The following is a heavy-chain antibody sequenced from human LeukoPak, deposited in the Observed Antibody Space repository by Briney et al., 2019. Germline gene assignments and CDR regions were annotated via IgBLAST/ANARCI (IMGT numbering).Heavy chain of an antibody. CDR3: ARNGRVRRVVKDLFEY. CDR2: VSPYNGNT. Sequence: GASVKVSCKTSGYTFTSYYISWVRQAPGQGLEWMGRVSPYNGNTYYSQRFQGRVTISEDTSTGTAYMDLRNMRDDDTAMYYCARNGRVRRVVKDLFEYWGQGTLVAVSS. D-gene: IGHD3-10*01. CDR1: GYTFTSYY. V-gene: IGHV1-18*01. J-gene: IGHJ4*02.